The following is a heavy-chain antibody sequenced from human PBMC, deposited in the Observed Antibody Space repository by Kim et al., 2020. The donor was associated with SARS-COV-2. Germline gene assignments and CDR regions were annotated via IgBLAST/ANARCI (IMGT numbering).Heavy chain of an antibody. CDR3: TTGSQQLVLHY. CDR2: T. V-gene: IGHV3-15*01. Sequence: TDTAEPMKCRFTISRNGSKNRLYLQMNSLKTEDTAVYYCTTGSQQLVLHYWGQGTLVTVSS. D-gene: IGHD6-13*01. J-gene: IGHJ4*02.